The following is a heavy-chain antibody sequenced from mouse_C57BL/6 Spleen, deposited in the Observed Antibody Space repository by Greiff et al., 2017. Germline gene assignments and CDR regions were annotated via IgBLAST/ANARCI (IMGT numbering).Heavy chain of an antibody. Sequence: VKLMESGAELARPGASVKLSCKASGYTFTSYGISWVKQRTGQGLEWIGEIYPRSGNTYYNEKFKGKATLTADKSSSTAYMELRSLPSEDSAVYFWARGDYGRSYEYFDVWGTETTVTVSS. V-gene: IGHV1-81*01. CDR2: IYPRSGNT. J-gene: IGHJ1*03. D-gene: IGHD1-1*01. CDR1: GYTFTSYG. CDR3: ARGDYGRSYEYFDV.